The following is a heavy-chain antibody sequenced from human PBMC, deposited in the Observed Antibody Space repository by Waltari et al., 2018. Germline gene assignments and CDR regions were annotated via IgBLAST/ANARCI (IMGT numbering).Heavy chain of an antibody. Sequence: QVQLVQSGAEVKKPGSSVKVSCKASGGTFSSYAISWVRQAPGQGLEWMGGIIPILGIANYAQKFQGRVTITADKSTSTAYMELSSLRSEDTAVYYCASPASDYDILTGYYPFDYWGQGTLVTVSS. J-gene: IGHJ4*02. CDR3: ASPASDYDILTGYYPFDY. CDR1: GGTFSSYA. V-gene: IGHV1-69*10. D-gene: IGHD3-9*01. CDR2: IIPILGIA.